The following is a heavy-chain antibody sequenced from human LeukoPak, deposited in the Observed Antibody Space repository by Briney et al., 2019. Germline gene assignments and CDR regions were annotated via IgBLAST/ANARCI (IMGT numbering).Heavy chain of an antibody. CDR3: ATSIAVAGPGYYYYGMDV. CDR2: INPNSGGT. J-gene: IGHJ6*02. Sequence: ASVTVSCKASGYTFTGYYMHWVRQAPGQGLEWMGWINPNSGGTNYAQKFQGRVTMTRDTSISTAYMELRSLRSDDTAVYYCATSIAVAGPGYYYYGMDVWGQGTTVTVSS. CDR1: GYTFTGYY. V-gene: IGHV1-2*02. D-gene: IGHD6-19*01.